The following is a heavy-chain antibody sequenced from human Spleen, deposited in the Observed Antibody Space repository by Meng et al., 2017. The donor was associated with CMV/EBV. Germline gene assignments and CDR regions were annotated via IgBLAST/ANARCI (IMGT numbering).Heavy chain of an antibody. CDR1: GSIVSSTW. J-gene: IGHJ4*02. D-gene: IGHD2-2*01. CDR2: IYHSGRT. CDR3: ARSHYCASTSCYEKPDY. V-gene: IGHV4-4*02. Sequence: GSIVSSTWWTWGGPPPGKGLEWIGEIYHSGRTNYNQSLKSRVTISVDKSKNQFSLKLSSVTAADTAVYYCARSHYCASTSCYEKPDYWGQGTLVTVS.